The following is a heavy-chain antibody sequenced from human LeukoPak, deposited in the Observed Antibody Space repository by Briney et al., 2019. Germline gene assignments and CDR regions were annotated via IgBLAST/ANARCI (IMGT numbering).Heavy chain of an antibody. CDR3: ARGVKGLRGAFDI. CDR2: IYYSGST. J-gene: IGHJ3*02. V-gene: IGHV4-31*03. Sequence: SETLSLTCTVSGGSIGSYYWSWIRQHPGKGLEWIGYIYYSGSTYSNPSLKSRLTMSVDISKNQFSLKLSSVTAADTAVYYCARGVKGLRGAFDIWGQGTMVTVSS. D-gene: IGHD3-10*01. CDR1: GGSIGSYY.